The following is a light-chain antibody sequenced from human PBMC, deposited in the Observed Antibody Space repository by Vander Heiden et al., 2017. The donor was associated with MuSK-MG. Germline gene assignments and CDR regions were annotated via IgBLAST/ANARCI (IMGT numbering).Light chain of an antibody. Sequence: SSSLSQDPAVSVALGQTVRITCQGDSLRSYYASWYQQKPGQAPVLVIYGKNNRPSGIPDRFSGSSSGNTASLTITGAQAEDEADYYCTSRDSSGNVVFGGGTKLTVL. CDR2: GKN. CDR1: SLRSYY. V-gene: IGLV3-19*01. J-gene: IGLJ2*01. CDR3: TSRDSSGNVV.